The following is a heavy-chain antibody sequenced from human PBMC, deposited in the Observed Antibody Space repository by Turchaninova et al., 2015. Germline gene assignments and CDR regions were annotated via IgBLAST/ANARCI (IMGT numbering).Heavy chain of an antibody. J-gene: IGHJ6*02. CDR2: INHSGST. CDR3: ARAPYYYDSSGTTGGMDV. V-gene: IGHV4-34*01. CDR1: GGSFSGYD. Sequence: QVQLQQWGAGLLKPSETLSLTCAVYGGSFSGYDWSWCRQPPGKGLEWIGEINHSGSTNYNPSLKSRVTISVDTSKNQFSLKLSSVTAADTAVYYCARAPYYYDSSGTTGGMDVWGQGTTVTVSS. D-gene: IGHD3-22*01.